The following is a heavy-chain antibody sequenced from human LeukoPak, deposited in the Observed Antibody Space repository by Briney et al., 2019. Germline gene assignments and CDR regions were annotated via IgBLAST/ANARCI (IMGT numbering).Heavy chain of an antibody. CDR3: ARGRGNSSSWYWDY. Sequence: GGSLRLSCAASGFTFSSYGITCVRQAPGKWLEWVTNIKQDGSEKYYVESEKGRFTISRENGKKSLYLQMNSLRVEDTAVYYCARGRGNSSSWYWDYWGQGTLVTVSS. D-gene: IGHD6-13*01. CDR1: GFTFSSYG. CDR2: IKQDGSEK. V-gene: IGHV3-7*01. J-gene: IGHJ4*02.